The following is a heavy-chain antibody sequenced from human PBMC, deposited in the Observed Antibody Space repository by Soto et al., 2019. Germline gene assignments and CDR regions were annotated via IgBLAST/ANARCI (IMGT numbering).Heavy chain of an antibody. D-gene: IGHD4-4*01. J-gene: IGHJ4*02. Sequence: QVQLVQSGAEVKKPGSSVKVSCKASGGTFSSYTINWVRRAPRQGLEWMGRILPILGVPNYAQKFEGRVTIRADKSTSTAYMELSSLRSEDTAVYYCARGRTTVTVYDFDYWGQGTLVTVSS. CDR2: ILPILGVP. CDR3: ARGRTTVTVYDFDY. CDR1: GGTFSSYT. V-gene: IGHV1-69*02.